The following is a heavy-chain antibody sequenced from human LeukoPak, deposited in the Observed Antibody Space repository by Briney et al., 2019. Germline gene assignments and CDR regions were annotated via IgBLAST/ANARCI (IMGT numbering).Heavy chain of an antibody. Sequence: PSETLSLTCTVSGGSISSYYWSWIRQPAGKGLEWIGRIYSSGSTNYNPSLKSRVTMSVDTSKNQFSLKLSSVTAADTAVYYRARIADPRYSSSSFYYYMDVWGKGATVTVSS. CDR2: IYSSGST. CDR3: ARIADPRYSSSSFYYYMDV. J-gene: IGHJ6*03. V-gene: IGHV4-4*07. CDR1: GGSISSYY. D-gene: IGHD6-6*01.